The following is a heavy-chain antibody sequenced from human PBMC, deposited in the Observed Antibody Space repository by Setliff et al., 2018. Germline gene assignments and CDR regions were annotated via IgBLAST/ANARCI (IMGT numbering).Heavy chain of an antibody. CDR3: ARDLSLDDCGGDCHLPFHYFYLDV. D-gene: IGHD2-21*02. J-gene: IGHJ6*03. Sequence: ASVKVSCKASGYTSTTNALHWVRQAPGQSLEWMGWITAGNGDTKYSQKFQGRFTISRDNAKNSLYLQIDSLRDDDTAVYYCARDLSLDDCGGDCHLPFHYFYLDVWGKGTTVTVSS. CDR1: GYTSTTNA. CDR2: ITAGNGDT. V-gene: IGHV1-3*01.